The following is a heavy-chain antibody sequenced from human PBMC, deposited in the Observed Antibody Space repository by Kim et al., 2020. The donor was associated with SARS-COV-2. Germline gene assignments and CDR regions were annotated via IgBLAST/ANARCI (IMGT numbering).Heavy chain of an antibody. CDR2: IIPIFGTA. CDR3: ARRHCSGGSCYSTYYYYGMDV. CDR1: GRTFSSYA. J-gene: IGHJ6*02. D-gene: IGHD2-15*01. Sequence: SVKVSCKASGRTFSSYAISWVRQAPGQGLEWMGGIIPIFGTANYAQKFQGRVTITADESTSTAYMELSSLRSEDTAVYYCARRHCSGGSCYSTYYYYGMDVWGQGTTVTVSS. V-gene: IGHV1-69*13.